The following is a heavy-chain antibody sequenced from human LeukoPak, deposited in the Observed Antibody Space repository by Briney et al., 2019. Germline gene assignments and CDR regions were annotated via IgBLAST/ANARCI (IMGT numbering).Heavy chain of an antibody. CDR3: ARRGGSPLGAFDV. CDR1: GASARSYY. CDR2: IYYSETA. Sequence: SETLSLTCTVSGASARSYYWSWIRQPPGQGLEWLAYIYYSETANFNPSLRSRVAMPVDTSQNQFSLKLNSVTAADTAVYYCARRGGSPLGAFDVWGPGTLVTVSS. D-gene: IGHD1-26*01. V-gene: IGHV4-59*02. J-gene: IGHJ3*01.